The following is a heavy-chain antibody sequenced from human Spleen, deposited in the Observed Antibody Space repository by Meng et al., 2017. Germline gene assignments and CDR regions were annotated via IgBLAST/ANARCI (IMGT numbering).Heavy chain of an antibody. Sequence: EPAQGLVKPSQTLSTTCTVSGGSSSSGDYYWTWIRQHPGKGLELIGYIYHSGTTYYYPSLKSRVTISVDTSNNQFSLKVTSVAAADTAVYYCARSGIAAADEYNWFDPWGQGTLVTVSS. CDR1: GGSSSSGDYY. D-gene: IGHD6-13*01. V-gene: IGHV4-31*03. CDR3: ARSGIAAADEYNWFDP. J-gene: IGHJ5*02. CDR2: IYHSGTT.